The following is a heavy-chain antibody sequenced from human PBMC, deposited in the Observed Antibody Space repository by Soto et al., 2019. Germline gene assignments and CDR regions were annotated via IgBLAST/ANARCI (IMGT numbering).Heavy chain of an antibody. Sequence: SVKVSCKASGGTFSSYAISWVRQAPGQGLEWMGGIIPIFGTANYAQKFQGRVTITADESTSTAYMELSSLRSEDTAVYYCARSFLTGHPSSRFDPWGQGTLVTVSS. D-gene: IGHD3-9*01. J-gene: IGHJ5*02. CDR2: IIPIFGTA. CDR3: ARSFLTGHPSSRFDP. CDR1: GGTFSSYA. V-gene: IGHV1-69*13.